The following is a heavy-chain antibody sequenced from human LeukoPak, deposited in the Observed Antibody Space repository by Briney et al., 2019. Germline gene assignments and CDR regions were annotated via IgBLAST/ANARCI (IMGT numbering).Heavy chain of an antibody. CDR2: IYYSGST. D-gene: IGHD2-2*01. CDR1: GRYISSYY. J-gene: IGHJ6*03. V-gene: IGHV4-59*01. Sequence: PSETLSLTCTVSGRYISSYYWSWIRQPPGKGLEWIGYIYYSGSTNYNPSLKSRVTISVDTSKNQFSLKLSSVTAADTAVYYCARSDQFPYYMDVWGKGTTVTVSS. CDR3: ARSDQFPYYMDV.